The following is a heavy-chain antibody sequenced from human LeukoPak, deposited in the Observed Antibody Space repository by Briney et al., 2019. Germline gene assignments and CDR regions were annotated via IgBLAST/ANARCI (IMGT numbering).Heavy chain of an antibody. Sequence: ASVKVSCKASGGTFSSYAISWVRQAPGQGLEWMGRIIPILGTANYAQKFQGRVTITADKSTSTAYMELSSLRSEDTAVYYCAREWAPGAFDIWGQGTMVTVSS. J-gene: IGHJ3*02. D-gene: IGHD1-26*01. CDR1: GGTFSSYA. CDR3: AREWAPGAFDI. V-gene: IGHV1-69*04. CDR2: IIPILGTA.